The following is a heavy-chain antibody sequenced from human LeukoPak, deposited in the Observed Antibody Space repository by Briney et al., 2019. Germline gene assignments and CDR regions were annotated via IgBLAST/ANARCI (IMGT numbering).Heavy chain of an antibody. J-gene: IGHJ3*02. CDR3: ARSYYDSSGYPDAFDI. Sequence: SETLSLTCTVSGGSISSYYWSWIRQPPGKGLEWIGYIYYSGSTNYNPSLKSRVTISVDTSKNQFSLKLSSVTAADTAVYYCARSYYDSSGYPDAFDIWGQGTMVTVSS. CDR1: GGSISSYY. D-gene: IGHD3-22*01. CDR2: IYYSGST. V-gene: IGHV4-59*08.